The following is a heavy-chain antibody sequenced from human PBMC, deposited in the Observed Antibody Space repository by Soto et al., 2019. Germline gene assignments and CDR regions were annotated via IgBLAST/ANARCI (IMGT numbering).Heavy chain of an antibody. CDR1: GCSFSSYG. CDR2: ISGSGTTT. D-gene: IGHD2-15*01. Sequence: HPGRSMRLSCAASGCSFSSYGMCRVRQPPGQGLERVSAISGSGTTTYHPESVKGRFTISRDNSNNTLYLQMNSLRAKDTAVYYCAKDSATFGRFDYWGQGSLVTVSS. J-gene: IGHJ4*02. CDR3: AKDSATFGRFDY. V-gene: IGHV3-23*01.